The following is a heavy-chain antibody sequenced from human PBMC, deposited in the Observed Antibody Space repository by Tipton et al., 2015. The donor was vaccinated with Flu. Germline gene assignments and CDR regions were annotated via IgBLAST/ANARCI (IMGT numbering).Heavy chain of an antibody. CDR3: ARAGSSTSWYPTFFDY. CDR2: IYYSGST. Sequence: TLSLTCTVSGGSISSYYWSWIRQPPGKGLEWIGYIYYSGSTNYNPSLKSRVTISVDASKNQFSLKLSSVTAADTAGYYCARAGSSTSWYPTFFDYWGQGTLVTVSS. J-gene: IGHJ4*02. V-gene: IGHV4-59*01. D-gene: IGHD6-13*01. CDR1: GGSISSYY.